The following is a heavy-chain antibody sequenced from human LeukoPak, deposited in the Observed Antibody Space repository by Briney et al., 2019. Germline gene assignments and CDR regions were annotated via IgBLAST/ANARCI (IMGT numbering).Heavy chain of an antibody. CDR1: GGTFSSYA. J-gene: IGHJ5*02. CDR3: ARDRYCSSTSCLNWFDP. V-gene: IGHV1-69*01. CDR2: IIPIFGTA. D-gene: IGHD2-2*01. Sequence: ASVKVSCKASGGTFSSYAISWVRQAPGQGLEWMGGIIPIFGTANYAQKFQDKVTITAAESTSTAYMELSSLRSEDTAVYYCARDRYCSSTSCLNWFDPWGQGTLVTVSS.